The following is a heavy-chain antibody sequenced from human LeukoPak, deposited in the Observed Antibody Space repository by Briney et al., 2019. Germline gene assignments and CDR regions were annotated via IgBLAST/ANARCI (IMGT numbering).Heavy chain of an antibody. V-gene: IGHV3-23*01. Sequence: GGSLRLSCAASGFTFSGYVMTWVRQPPGKGLQWVADISGSGGSTYYADSVKGRFSISRDNSKNTLYLQLDSLRAEDTAVYYCARDEVAVAFDYWGQGTLVTVSS. D-gene: IGHD6-19*01. CDR3: ARDEVAVAFDY. CDR2: ISGSGGST. J-gene: IGHJ4*02. CDR1: GFTFSGYV.